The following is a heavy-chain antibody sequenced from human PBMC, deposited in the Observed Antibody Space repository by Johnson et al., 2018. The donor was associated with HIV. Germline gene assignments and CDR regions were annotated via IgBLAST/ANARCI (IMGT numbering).Heavy chain of an antibody. CDR3: ATRATRRAFDI. CDR2: IYSGGST. J-gene: IGHJ3*02. CDR1: GFTVTSNY. V-gene: IGHV3-66*01. Sequence: EVQVVESGGGLVQPGGSLRLSCAASGFTVTSNYMSWVRQAPGKGLEWVSVIYSGGSTYYADSVKGRFTISRDNSENTLYLQMNSLRAEDTAVYYCATRATRRAFDIWGQGTMVTVSS.